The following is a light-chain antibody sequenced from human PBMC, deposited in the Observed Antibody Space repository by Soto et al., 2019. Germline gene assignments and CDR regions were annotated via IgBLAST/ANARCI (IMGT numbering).Light chain of an antibody. Sequence: EIVLTQSPATLSLSPGERATLSCRASQSITNYLAWYQQKPGQAPRLLIYDASDRATGIPDRFSGSGSGTDFTLTISSLGPEDFAVYYCQQRSNWPAFGQGTKV. CDR2: DAS. V-gene: IGKV3-11*01. CDR1: QSITNY. J-gene: IGKJ1*01. CDR3: QQRSNWPA.